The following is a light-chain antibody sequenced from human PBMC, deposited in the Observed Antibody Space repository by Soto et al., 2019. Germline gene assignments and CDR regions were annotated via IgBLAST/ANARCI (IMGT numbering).Light chain of an antibody. V-gene: IGLV3-25*02. Sequence: SYDLTQPPSVSVSPGQTARIPCSGDALPNQYAHWYQKRPGQAPVLVIYKDNKRPPGIPERISGSTSGTKVTLTITGVQPADEADYYCASADNTGTYILFAGGPKVTVL. J-gene: IGLJ2*01. CDR1: ALPNQY. CDR3: ASADNTGTYIL. CDR2: KDN.